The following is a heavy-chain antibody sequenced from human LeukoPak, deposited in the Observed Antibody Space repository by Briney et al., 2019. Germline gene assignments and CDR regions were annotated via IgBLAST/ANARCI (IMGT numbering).Heavy chain of an antibody. Sequence: GGSLRLSCAASGFTVSSNYMSWVRQAPGKGLEWVSVIYSGGSTYYADSVKGRFTISRDNSKNTLYLQMNSLRAEDTAVYYCARDRYYDSSGYYPLDYWGQGTLVTVSS. V-gene: IGHV3-53*01. CDR3: ARDRYYDSSGYYPLDY. CDR2: IYSGGST. CDR1: GFTVSSNY. J-gene: IGHJ4*02. D-gene: IGHD3-22*01.